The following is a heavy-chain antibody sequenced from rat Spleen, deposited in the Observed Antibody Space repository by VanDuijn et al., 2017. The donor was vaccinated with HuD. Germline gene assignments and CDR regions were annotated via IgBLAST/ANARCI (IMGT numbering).Heavy chain of an antibody. J-gene: IGHJ2*01. CDR3: ARGDLGDGSYWLDY. D-gene: IGHD1-12*02. V-gene: IGHV5S13*01. CDR1: GFTFRLFG. Sequence: EVQLVESGGGLVQPGRSLKLSCGASGFTFRLFGMAWVRQAPTKGLEWVASISTDGGNTYYRDSVKGRFTISRDNAKNTLYLQMDSLRSEDTATYYCARGDLGDGSYWLDYWGQGVMVTVSS. CDR2: ISTDGGNT.